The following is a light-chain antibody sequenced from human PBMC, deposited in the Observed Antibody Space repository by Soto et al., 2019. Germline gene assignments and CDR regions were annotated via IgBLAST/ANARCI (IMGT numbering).Light chain of an antibody. CDR3: SSFAVNNNLV. Sequence: QSALTQPPSASGSPGQSVTISCTGTSSDVGGYNYVSWYQQHPGKAPKLMISEVSKRPSGVPDRFSGSKSGNTASLTVSGLQAEDEADYYCSSFAVNNNLVFGGGTKLTVL. V-gene: IGLV2-8*01. CDR2: EVS. J-gene: IGLJ2*01. CDR1: SSDVGGYNY.